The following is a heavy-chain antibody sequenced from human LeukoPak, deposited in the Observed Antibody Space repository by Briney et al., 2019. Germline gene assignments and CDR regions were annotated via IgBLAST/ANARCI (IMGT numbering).Heavy chain of an antibody. D-gene: IGHD3-3*01. Sequence: GASVKVSCKASGYTFTSYGISWVRQAPGQGLEWMGWISAYNGNTNYAQKLQGRVTMTTDTSTSTAYMELRSLRSDDTAVYYCARDQIPGITIFGVANGAGFDYWGQGTLVTVSS. CDR2: ISAYNGNT. J-gene: IGHJ4*02. CDR1: GYTFTSYG. CDR3: ARDQIPGITIFGVANGAGFDY. V-gene: IGHV1-18*01.